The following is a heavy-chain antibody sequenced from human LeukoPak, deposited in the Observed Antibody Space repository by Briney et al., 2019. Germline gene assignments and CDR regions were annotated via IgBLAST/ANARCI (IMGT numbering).Heavy chain of an antibody. J-gene: IGHJ4*02. CDR1: GGSISSYY. CDR2: IYYIGST. CDR3: ARGGPYCSGGSCYFH. Sequence: PSETLSLTCTVSGGSISSYYWSWIRQPPGKGLEWIGYIYYIGSTYYNPSLKSRVTISVDTSKNQFSLKLSSVTAADTAVYYCARGGPYCSGGSCYFHWGQGTLVTVSS. V-gene: IGHV4-59*12. D-gene: IGHD2-15*01.